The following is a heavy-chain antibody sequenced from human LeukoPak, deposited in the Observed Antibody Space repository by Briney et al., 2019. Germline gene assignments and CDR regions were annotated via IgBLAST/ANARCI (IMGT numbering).Heavy chain of an antibody. D-gene: IGHD3-16*01. CDR2: ISGDGGTT. J-gene: IGHJ3*02. CDR3: ARGDTSLGGAFDI. V-gene: IGHV3-64*01. CDR1: VFPFSNYW. Sequence: GGSLRLSCAASVFPFSNYWVSWVRQAPGEGLEHVSAISGDGGTTSYAQSLKGRCTISRDNSKKMAYLQLGGLKTEDMAVYYCARGDTSLGGAFDIWGQGTMVTVSP.